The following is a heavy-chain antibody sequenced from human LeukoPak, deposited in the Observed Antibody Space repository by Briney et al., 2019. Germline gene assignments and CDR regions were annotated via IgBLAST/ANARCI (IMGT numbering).Heavy chain of an antibody. CDR2: INHSGST. CDR3: ARDQITMVRGVSRYYYYYYGIDV. CDR1: GGSFSGYY. V-gene: IGHV4-34*01. J-gene: IGHJ6*04. D-gene: IGHD3-10*01. Sequence: SETLSLTCAVYGGSFSGYYWSWIRQPPGKGLEWIGEINHSGSTNYNPSLKSRVTISVDTSKNQFSLKLSSVTAADTAVYYCARDQITMVRGVSRYYYYYYGIDVWGKGTTVTVSS.